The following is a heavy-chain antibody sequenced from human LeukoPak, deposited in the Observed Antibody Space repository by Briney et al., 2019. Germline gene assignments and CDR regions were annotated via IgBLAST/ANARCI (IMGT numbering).Heavy chain of an antibody. V-gene: IGHV3-48*04. CDR1: GFIFSSYC. CDR3: ARNRFPITGTTNNYYYMDV. D-gene: IGHD1-7*01. J-gene: IGHJ6*03. CDR2: ISCSSTTI. Sequence: GSLRLSRAGSGFIFSSYCLDWVRQAPGKGLELPSYISCSSTTIYYADSVKGRLTISRDNAKNSLYLQMNSLKAEDTAVYYCARNRFPITGTTNNYYYMDVWGKGTTVTVSS.